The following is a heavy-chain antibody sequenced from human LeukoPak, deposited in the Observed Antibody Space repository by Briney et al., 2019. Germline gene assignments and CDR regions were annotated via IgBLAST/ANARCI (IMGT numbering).Heavy chain of an antibody. D-gene: IGHD6-19*01. CDR2: INPNSGGT. CDR3: ARALFVGGIAVAGKFGY. V-gene: IGHV1-2*02. Sequence: ASVKVSCKASGYTFTGYYMHWVRQAPGQGLEWMGWINPNSGGTNYAQKFQGRVTMTRDTSISAAYMELSRLRSDDTAVYYCARALFVGGIAVAGKFGYWGQGILVTVSS. CDR1: GYTFTGYY. J-gene: IGHJ4*02.